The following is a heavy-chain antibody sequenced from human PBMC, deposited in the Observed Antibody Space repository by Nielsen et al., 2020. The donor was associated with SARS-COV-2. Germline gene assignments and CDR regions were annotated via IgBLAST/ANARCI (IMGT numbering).Heavy chain of an antibody. CDR3: ARDPRGSYFGFDY. Sequence: GEPLKISCAASGFTFDDYGVSWVRQVPGKGLEWVSGINWNGGSTGYADSVKGRFTISRDNAKNSLYLQMNSLRAEDTALYHCARDPRGSYFGFDYWGQGTLVTVSS. D-gene: IGHD1-26*01. V-gene: IGHV3-20*01. CDR2: INWNGGST. J-gene: IGHJ4*02. CDR1: GFTFDDYG.